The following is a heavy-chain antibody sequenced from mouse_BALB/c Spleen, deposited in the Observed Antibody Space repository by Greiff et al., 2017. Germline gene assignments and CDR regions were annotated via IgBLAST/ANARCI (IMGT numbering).Heavy chain of an antibody. J-gene: IGHJ4*01. CDR2: INPSTGYT. D-gene: IGHD2-13*01. V-gene: IGHV1-7*01. Sequence: QVQLQQSGAELAKPGASVKMSCKASGYTFTSYWMHWVKQRPGQGLEWIGYINPSTGYTEYNQKFKDKATLTADKSSSTAYMQLSSLTSEDSAVYYCARSIGLLRSSYAMDYWGQGTSVTVSS. CDR1: GYTFTSYW. CDR3: ARSIGLLRSSYAMDY.